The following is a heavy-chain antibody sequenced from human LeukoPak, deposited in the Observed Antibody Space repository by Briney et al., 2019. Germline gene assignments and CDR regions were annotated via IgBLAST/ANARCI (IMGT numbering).Heavy chain of an antibody. CDR2: ISLSGLT. V-gene: IGHV4-4*02. D-gene: IGHD2-8*01. CDR1: GGSITSTNW. Sequence: PSGTPSPSRGVSGGSITSTNWWSWVRQPPGQGLEWIGEISLSGLTNYNPSLKSRVTMALDKSKNHLSLNLTSVTAADTAVYYCSRENGAVSPFGYWGAGALVTVPS. CDR3: SRENGAVSPFGY. J-gene: IGHJ4*02.